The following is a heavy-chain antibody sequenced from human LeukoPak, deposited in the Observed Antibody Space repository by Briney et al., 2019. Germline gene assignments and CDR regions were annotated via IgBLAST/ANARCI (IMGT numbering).Heavy chain of an antibody. J-gene: IGHJ4*02. Sequence: PGGSLRLSCAASGFTFSDYYMSWIRQAPGKGLEWVSYISSSGSTIYYPDSVKGRFTISRDNAKNSLYLQMNSLRAEDTAVYYCARDRSSSSSTALHWGQGTLVTVSS. D-gene: IGHD6-6*01. CDR2: ISSSGSTI. V-gene: IGHV3-11*01. CDR3: ARDRSSSSSTALH. CDR1: GFTFSDYY.